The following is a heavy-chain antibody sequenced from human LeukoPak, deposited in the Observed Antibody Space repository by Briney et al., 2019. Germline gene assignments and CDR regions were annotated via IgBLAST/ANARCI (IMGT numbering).Heavy chain of an antibody. D-gene: IGHD1-26*01. Sequence: SETLSLTCTASGGSISSYYWSWIRQPPGKGLEWIGYIYCSGSTSYNPSLKSRVTISVDTSKNQFSLKLSSVTAADTAVYYCARGSGSYHLDYWGQGTLVTVSS. CDR3: ARGSGSYHLDY. V-gene: IGHV4-59*01. CDR2: IYCSGST. CDR1: GGSISSYY. J-gene: IGHJ4*02.